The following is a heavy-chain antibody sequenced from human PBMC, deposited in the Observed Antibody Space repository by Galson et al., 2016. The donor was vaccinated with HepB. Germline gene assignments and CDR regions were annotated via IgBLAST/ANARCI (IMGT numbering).Heavy chain of an antibody. CDR1: GGSISSGGYF. Sequence: TLSLTCTVSGGSISSGGYFWSWIRQHPGKGPEWIGYVYHSGSSYYNPPLKSRVTLSVDTSKNQFFLSLSSVTAADTAVYYCARGVGRGYSYERSYYYYYMDVWGKGTTVTVSS. CDR2: VYHSGSS. CDR3: ARGVGRGYSYERSYYYYYMDV. D-gene: IGHD5-18*01. J-gene: IGHJ6*03. V-gene: IGHV4-31*03.